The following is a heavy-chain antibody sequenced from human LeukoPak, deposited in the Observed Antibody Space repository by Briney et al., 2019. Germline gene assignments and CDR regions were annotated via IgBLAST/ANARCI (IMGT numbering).Heavy chain of an antibody. CDR3: ARTLVRGVVGRGYYYYGMDV. CDR1: GGSISRGSYY. V-gene: IGHV4-61*02. CDR2: IYTSGST. D-gene: IGHD3-10*01. Sequence: SQTLSLTCTVSGGSISRGSYYWRWIRQPAGKGLEWIGRIYTSGSTHYNPSLKSRVTISVDTSKNQFSLKLSSVTAADTAVYYCARTLVRGVVGRGYYYYGMDVWGQGTTVTVSS. J-gene: IGHJ6*02.